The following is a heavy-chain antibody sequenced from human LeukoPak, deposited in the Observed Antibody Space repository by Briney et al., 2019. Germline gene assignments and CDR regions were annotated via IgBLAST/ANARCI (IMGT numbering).Heavy chain of an antibody. V-gene: IGHV1-2*06. CDR3: VGFSAGVAPPRAEYFQH. CDR2: INPNTGGT. Sequence: ASVKVSCKASGYTFTGYYMHWVRQAPGQGLEWMGRINPNTGGTNYAQKFQGRVTMTRDTSISTAYMELSRLRSDDTAVYYCVGFSAGVAPPRAEYFQHWGQGTLVTVSS. D-gene: IGHD2-15*01. CDR1: GYTFTGYY. J-gene: IGHJ1*01.